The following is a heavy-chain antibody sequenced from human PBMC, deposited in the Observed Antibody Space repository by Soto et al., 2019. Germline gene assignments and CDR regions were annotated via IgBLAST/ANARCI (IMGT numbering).Heavy chain of an antibody. Sequence: QVQLVQSGAEVKKPGSSVKVSCKASGGTFSSYAISWVRQAPGQGLEWMGGIIPIFGTANYAQKFQGRVTITADEATSTAYMELSSRRSEDTAVYYFARDHVGRGYYGYWGQGTLVTVSS. J-gene: IGHJ4*02. CDR3: ARDHVGRGYYGY. CDR2: IIPIFGTA. D-gene: IGHD3-3*01. CDR1: GGTFSSYA. V-gene: IGHV1-69*01.